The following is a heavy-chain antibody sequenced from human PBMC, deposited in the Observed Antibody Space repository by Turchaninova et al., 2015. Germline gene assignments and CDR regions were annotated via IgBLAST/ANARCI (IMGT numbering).Heavy chain of an antibody. V-gene: IGHV3-23*04. J-gene: IGHJ4*02. CDR2: IGGGGGNT. CDR3: AKDVSGI. Sequence: EVQLVESGGGLVQPGGSLRLSCAASGFTFYNYAISWVRQAPGEGLGWGSTIGGGGGNTVYADSGKGRFTVSRDNSKNTLYLQMNSLRAEDTAVYYCAKDVSGIWGQGTLVTVSS. D-gene: IGHD3-10*01. CDR1: GFTFYNYA.